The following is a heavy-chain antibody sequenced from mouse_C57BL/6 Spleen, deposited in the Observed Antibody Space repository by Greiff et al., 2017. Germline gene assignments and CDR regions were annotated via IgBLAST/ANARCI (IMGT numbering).Heavy chain of an antibody. D-gene: IGHD2-10*01. Sequence: VQLQQSGAELVRPGSSVKLSCKASGYTFTSYWMDWVKQRPGQGLEWIGNIYPSDSETHYNQKFKDKATLTVDKSSSTAYMQLSSLTSEDSAVYYCARSGPYQYYVDYWGQGTTLTGSS. CDR1: GYTFTSYW. CDR2: IYPSDSET. CDR3: ARSGPYQYYVDY. J-gene: IGHJ2*01. V-gene: IGHV1-61*01.